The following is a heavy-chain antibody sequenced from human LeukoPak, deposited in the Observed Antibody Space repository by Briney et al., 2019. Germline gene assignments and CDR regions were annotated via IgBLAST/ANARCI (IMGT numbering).Heavy chain of an antibody. CDR1: GFTFSNYW. V-gene: IGHV3-74*01. J-gene: IGHJ4*02. Sequence: GGSLRLSCAASGFTFSNYWMHWVRQDPGKGLVWVSFIDPDGSTTNYADSVKGRFTISRDNAKNALYLQMNSLRAEDTAVYYCAKDLHYGSADYWGQGTLVTVSS. D-gene: IGHD3-10*01. CDR2: IDPDGSTT. CDR3: AKDLHYGSADY.